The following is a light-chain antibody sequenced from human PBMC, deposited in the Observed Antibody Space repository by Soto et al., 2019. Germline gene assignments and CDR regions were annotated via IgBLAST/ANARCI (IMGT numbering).Light chain of an antibody. J-gene: IGLJ1*01. CDR2: DVS. CDR1: SSDLTYNS. Sequence: QSALTQPASVSGSLGQSISISCTEGSSDLTYNSVSWYQHHPHKAPKLIIYDVSYRPSGVSTRFSGSQSAGSASLTISGLQAEDEADYYCSSSTPTRGLVFGSGTKLTVL. CDR3: SSSTPTRGLV. V-gene: IGLV2-14*01.